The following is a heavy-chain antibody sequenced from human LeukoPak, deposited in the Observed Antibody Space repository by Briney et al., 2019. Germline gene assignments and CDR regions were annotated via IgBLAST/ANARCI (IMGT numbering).Heavy chain of an antibody. Sequence: GGSLRLSCAASGFTFNDYAMHWGRQAPGKGVEGVSGISWNSYSIGYADSVKGRFTISRDNAKNSLYLQMNSLRAEDMALYYCAREFCSGGSCKGYFDYWGQGTLVTVSS. CDR2: ISWNSYSI. D-gene: IGHD2-15*01. J-gene: IGHJ4*02. CDR3: AREFCSGGSCKGYFDY. V-gene: IGHV3-9*03. CDR1: GFTFNDYA.